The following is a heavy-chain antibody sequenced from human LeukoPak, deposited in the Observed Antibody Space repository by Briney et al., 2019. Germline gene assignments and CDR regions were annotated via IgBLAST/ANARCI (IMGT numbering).Heavy chain of an antibody. CDR1: GGSFSGYY. Sequence: SETLSLTCAVYGGSFSGYYWSWIRQPPGKGLGWIGEINHSGSTNYNPSLKSRVTMSVDTSKNQFSLKLSSVTAADTAVYYCAAGGLVVPYYFDYWGQGTLVTVSS. J-gene: IGHJ4*02. D-gene: IGHD2-2*01. CDR2: INHSGST. V-gene: IGHV4-34*01. CDR3: AAGGLVVPYYFDY.